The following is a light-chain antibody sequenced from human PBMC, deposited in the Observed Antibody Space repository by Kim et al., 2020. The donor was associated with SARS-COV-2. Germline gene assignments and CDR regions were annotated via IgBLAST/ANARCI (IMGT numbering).Light chain of an antibody. CDR1: HAISHY. Sequence: ASVGDKATITCRSSHAISHYLAWYQQKPGKVPKLLIYAASTLQSGVPSRFSGSGSGTDFTLTISSLQPEDVATYYCQKYDIAPWTFGQGTKVDIK. V-gene: IGKV1-27*01. CDR2: AAS. CDR3: QKYDIAPWT. J-gene: IGKJ1*01.